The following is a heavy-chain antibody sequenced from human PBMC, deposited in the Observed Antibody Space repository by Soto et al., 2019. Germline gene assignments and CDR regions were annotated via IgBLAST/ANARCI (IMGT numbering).Heavy chain of an antibody. Sequence: EVQLVESGGILVQPGGSLRLSCAASGFTFSSYSMNWVRQAPGKGPEWISYISTNSDTIYYADSVEGRFTISRDNAKNSLFLQMNSLRAEDSGVHYCARASPGFDYWGHGTLVTVSS. D-gene: IGHD3-10*01. CDR3: ARASPGFDY. J-gene: IGHJ4*01. V-gene: IGHV3-48*01. CDR2: ISTNSDTI. CDR1: GFTFSSYS.